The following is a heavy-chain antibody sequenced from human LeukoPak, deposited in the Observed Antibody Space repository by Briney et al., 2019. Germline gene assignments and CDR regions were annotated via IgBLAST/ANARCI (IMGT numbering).Heavy chain of an antibody. D-gene: IGHD5-18*01. J-gene: IGHJ4*02. CDR2: ISAYNGNT. CDR1: GYTFSIYS. V-gene: IGHV1-18*01. CDR3: ARAGYSYAYLGYFDY. Sequence: GASVKVSCKASGYTFSIYSIAWVRQAPGQGLEWMGWISAYNGNTNYAQKFQGRVTMTTDTSTSTAYMELRSLRSDDTAVYYCARAGYSYAYLGYFDYWGQGTLVTVSS.